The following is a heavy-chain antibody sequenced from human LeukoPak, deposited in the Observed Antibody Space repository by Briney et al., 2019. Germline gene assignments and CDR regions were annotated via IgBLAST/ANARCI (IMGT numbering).Heavy chain of an antibody. CDR1: GGSISGSDYY. CDR2: VYYDGST. V-gene: IGHV4-39*01. Sequence: SETLSLTCSVSGGSISGSDYYWGWIRQPPGKGMEWIGNVYYDGSTYYKSSLKSRVTISVETSKNQFSLKMTSVTAADTAVYYCARHLPIHPIAVAGTVGFSNDYWGQGTLVTVSS. D-gene: IGHD6-19*01. J-gene: IGHJ4*02. CDR3: ARHLPIHPIAVAGTVGFSNDY.